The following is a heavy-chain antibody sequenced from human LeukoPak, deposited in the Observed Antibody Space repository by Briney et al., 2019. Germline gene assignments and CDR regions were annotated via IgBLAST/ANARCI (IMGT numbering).Heavy chain of an antibody. Sequence: TGGSLRLSCAASGFTFSSYGMHWVRQAPGKGLEWVAVIRYDGSNKYYADSVKGRFTISRDNSKNTLYLQMNSLRAEDTAVYYCARDYYYNSSGYCLGYWGQGTLVTVSS. CDR3: ARDYYYNSSGYCLGY. D-gene: IGHD3-22*01. J-gene: IGHJ4*02. CDR1: GFTFSSYG. CDR2: IRYDGSNK. V-gene: IGHV3-33*01.